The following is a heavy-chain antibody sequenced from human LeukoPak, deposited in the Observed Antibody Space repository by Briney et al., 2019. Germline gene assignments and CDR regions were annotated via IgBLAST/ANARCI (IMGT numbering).Heavy chain of an antibody. J-gene: IGHJ5*02. CDR1: GGSISTFY. CDR2: INYSGSA. Sequence: PSETLSLTCTVSGGSISTFYWSWIRQPPGKRLEWIGYINYSGSAGYNPSLKSRVTMSVDTSKNQFSLKLSSVTAADTDIYYCARRKGSGGYKDWFDPWGQGTLVTVSS. CDR3: ARRKGSGGYKDWFDP. D-gene: IGHD6-19*01. V-gene: IGHV4-59*08.